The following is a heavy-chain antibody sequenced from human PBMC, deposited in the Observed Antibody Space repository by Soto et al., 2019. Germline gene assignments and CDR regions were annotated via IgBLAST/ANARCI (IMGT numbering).Heavy chain of an antibody. CDR1: GFTFSSYG. V-gene: IGHV3-30*18. J-gene: IGHJ6*02. Sequence: PGGSLRLSCAASGFTFSSYGMHWVRQAPGKGLEWVAVISYDGSNKYYADSVKGRFTISRDNSKNTLYLQINSLRAEDTAVYYCAKDISDIVVVTAIYYGMDVWGQGTTVTVSS. D-gene: IGHD2-21*02. CDR3: AKDISDIVVVTAIYYGMDV. CDR2: ISYDGSNK.